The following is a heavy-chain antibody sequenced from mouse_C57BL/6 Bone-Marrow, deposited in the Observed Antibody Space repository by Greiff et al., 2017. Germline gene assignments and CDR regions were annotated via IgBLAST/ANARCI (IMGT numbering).Heavy chain of an antibody. Sequence: EVQLQQSGAELVKPGASVKLSCTASGFNIKDYYMHWVKQRTEQGLEWIGRIDPEDGGTKYAPKFQGKATITADTSSNTAYLQLSSLTSEDTAGYYCARSTTVVATDWYFDVWGTGTTVTVSS. CDR1: GFNIKDYY. J-gene: IGHJ1*03. CDR3: ARSTTVVATDWYFDV. D-gene: IGHD1-1*01. CDR2: IDPEDGGT. V-gene: IGHV14-2*01.